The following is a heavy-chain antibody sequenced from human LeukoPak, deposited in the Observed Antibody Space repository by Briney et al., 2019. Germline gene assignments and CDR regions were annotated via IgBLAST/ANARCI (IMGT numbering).Heavy chain of an antibody. CDR2: ISGSGGST. CDR1: GFTFSSYA. V-gene: IGHV3-23*01. J-gene: IGHJ4*02. D-gene: IGHD3-9*01. Sequence: SGGSLRLSCAASGFTFSSYAMSWVRQAPGKGLEWVSAISGSGGSTYYADSVKGRFTISRDNSKNTLYLQMNSLRAEDTAVYYCARDHWYYDILTGYYFDYWGQGTLVTVSS. CDR3: ARDHWYYDILTGYYFDY.